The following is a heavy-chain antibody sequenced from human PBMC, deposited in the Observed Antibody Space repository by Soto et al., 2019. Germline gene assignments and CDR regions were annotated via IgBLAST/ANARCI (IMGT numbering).Heavy chain of an antibody. V-gene: IGHV4-59*01. CDR3: ARSNSGYDQFDY. CDR2: IYYSGST. D-gene: IGHD5-12*01. CDR1: GGSISSYY. J-gene: IGHJ4*02. Sequence: SETLSLTCTVSGGSISSYYWSWIRQPPGKGLEWIGYIYYSGSTNYSPSLKSRVNISVDTSKNQFSLKLSSVTAADTAVYYCARSNSGYDQFDYGGQETLVTVSS.